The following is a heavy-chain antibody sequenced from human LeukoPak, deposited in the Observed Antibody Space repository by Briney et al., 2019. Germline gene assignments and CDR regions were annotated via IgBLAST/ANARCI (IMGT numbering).Heavy chain of an antibody. Sequence: SVKVSFKASGFTFTNSAMQWVRQARGQRLEWIGWIVVASGNTKYAQKFQERVTITRDMSTSTAYMELSSLSPEDTAVYYCAAAPIEMQQRGFDYWGQGTLVTASS. CDR3: AAAPIEMQQRGFDY. J-gene: IGHJ4*02. V-gene: IGHV1-58*02. D-gene: IGHD5-24*01. CDR1: GFTFTNSA. CDR2: IVVASGNT.